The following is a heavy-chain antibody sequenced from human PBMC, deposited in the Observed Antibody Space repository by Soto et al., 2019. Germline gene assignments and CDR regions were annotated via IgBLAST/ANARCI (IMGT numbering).Heavy chain of an antibody. J-gene: IGHJ6*02. D-gene: IGHD3-10*01. Sequence: QVQLQESGPGLVKPSETLSLTCTVSGGSITNYYCSWFRQPPGKGLEWIGYIQYNGYSAYNLSLKRRVTMSRETSKTQCSLRPESTTATDTAGYYCARHGFGSLHGLVDVWGQGTTVIVSS. CDR2: IQYNGYS. CDR1: GGSITNYY. CDR3: ARHGFGSLHGLVDV. V-gene: IGHV4-59*08.